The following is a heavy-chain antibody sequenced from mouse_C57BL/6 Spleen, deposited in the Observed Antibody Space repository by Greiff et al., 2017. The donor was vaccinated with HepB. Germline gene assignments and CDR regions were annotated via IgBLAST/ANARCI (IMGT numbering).Heavy chain of an antibody. CDR3: AKRVPPLAMDY. V-gene: IGHV1-55*01. D-gene: IGHD5-1*01. Sequence: QVHVKQPGAELVKPGASVKMSCKASGYTFTSYWITWVKQRPGQGLEWIGDIYPGSGSTNYNEKFKSKATLTVDTSSSTAYMQLSSLTSEDSAVYYCAKRVPPLAMDYWGQGTSV. CDR1: GYTFTSYW. CDR2: IYPGSGST. J-gene: IGHJ4*01.